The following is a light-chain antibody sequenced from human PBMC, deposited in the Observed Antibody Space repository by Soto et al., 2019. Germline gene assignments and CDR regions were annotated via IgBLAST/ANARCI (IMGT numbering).Light chain of an antibody. J-gene: IGLJ2*01. CDR3: QSYDSSLRGV. CDR2: GNT. CDR1: SSNLGAGYD. V-gene: IGLV1-40*01. Sequence: QSVLTQPPSVSGAPGQRVTIPCSGSSSNLGAGYDVSWYQQLPGTAPKLLIYGNTNRPSGVPDRFSASKSGTSASLAITGLQAEDEADYYCQSYDSSLRGVFGGGTKLTVL.